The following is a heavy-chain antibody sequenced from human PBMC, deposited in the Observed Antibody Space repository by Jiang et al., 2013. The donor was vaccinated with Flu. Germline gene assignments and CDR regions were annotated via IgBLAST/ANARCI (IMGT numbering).Heavy chain of an antibody. V-gene: IGHV3-21*01. Sequence: VQLLESGGGLVKPGGSLRLSCEASGFTFSSYIMNWVRQAPGKGLEWVSSISSSGSYINYADSVKGRFTIARDNAKNSLFLQMSSLRAEDTAVYYCARDGGYCSSTNCHEFDYWGQGTLVTVSS. CDR1: GFTFSSYI. CDR3: ARDGGYCSSTNCHEFDY. CDR2: ISSSGSYI. D-gene: IGHD2-2*01. J-gene: IGHJ4*02.